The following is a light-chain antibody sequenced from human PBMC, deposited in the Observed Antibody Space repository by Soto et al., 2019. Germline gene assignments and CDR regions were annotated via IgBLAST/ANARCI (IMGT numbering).Light chain of an antibody. Sequence: QSALAQPASVSGSPGQSITISCAGSSRDIGGYDFVSWYQQHPGEVPKLIIFDVSDRPSGVSDRLSGSKSGDTASLTISGLQVEDEADYYCSSFSNSDTPYVFGTGTKLTVL. CDR3: SSFSNSDTPYV. V-gene: IGLV2-14*03. CDR2: DVS. J-gene: IGLJ1*01. CDR1: SRDIGGYDF.